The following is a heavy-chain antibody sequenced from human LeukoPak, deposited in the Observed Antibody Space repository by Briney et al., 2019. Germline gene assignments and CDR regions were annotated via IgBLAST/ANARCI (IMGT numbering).Heavy chain of an antibody. V-gene: IGHV1-18*01. CDR3: ARNHLGLGL. D-gene: IGHD3-16*01. CDR1: GYTFTTYE. Sequence: GASVKVPCKASGYTFTTYEIIWVRQAPGQGLEWMGWINTRNGNANYAHQLQGRVTMTTDTSTSTSYMELASLRFDDTAIYYCARNHLGLGLWGQGTLVTVSS. J-gene: IGHJ4*02. CDR2: INTRNGNA.